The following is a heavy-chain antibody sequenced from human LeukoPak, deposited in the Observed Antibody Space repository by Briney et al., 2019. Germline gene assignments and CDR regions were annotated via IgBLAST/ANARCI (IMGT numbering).Heavy chain of an antibody. CDR3: AKDRRTFGGVIVREYYLDY. V-gene: IGHV3-23*01. Sequence: GGSLRLSCAASEFTFSSYAMTWVRQAPGKELEWVSTISGSGGSTYYADSVKGRFTISRDNFKNTLYLQMNSLRAEDTAVYYCAKDRRTFGGVIVREYYLDYWGQGTLVTVSS. J-gene: IGHJ4*02. CDR1: EFTFSSYA. CDR2: ISGSGGST. D-gene: IGHD3-16*02.